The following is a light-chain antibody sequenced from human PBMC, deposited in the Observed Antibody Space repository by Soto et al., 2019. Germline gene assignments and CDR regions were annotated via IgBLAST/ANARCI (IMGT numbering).Light chain of an antibody. CDR3: SSFTSSILV. J-gene: IGLJ3*02. Sequence: QSALTQPASVSGSPGQTITISCTGPSSDVGGYTSVSWYQQHPGKAPKRLIYDVTYRPSGVSTRFSGSKSGNTASLTISGLPAEDEADYYCSSFTSSILVFGGGTKLTVL. V-gene: IGLV2-14*01. CDR1: SSDVGGYTS. CDR2: DVT.